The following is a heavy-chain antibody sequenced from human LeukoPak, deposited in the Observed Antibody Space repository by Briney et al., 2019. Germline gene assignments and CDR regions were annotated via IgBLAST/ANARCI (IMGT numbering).Heavy chain of an antibody. CDR1: GGSISSGGYY. CDR2: IYTSGST. Sequence: SETLSLTCTVSGGSISSGGYYWSWIRQPAGKGLEWIGRIYTSGSTNYNPSLKSRVTISVDTSKNQFPLKLNSVTAADTAVYYCARDPPFEAFDIWGQGTMVTVSS. CDR3: ARDPPFEAFDI. J-gene: IGHJ3*02. V-gene: IGHV4-61*02.